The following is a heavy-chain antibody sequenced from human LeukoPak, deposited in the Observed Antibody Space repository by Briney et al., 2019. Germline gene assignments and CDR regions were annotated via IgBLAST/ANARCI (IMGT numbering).Heavy chain of an antibody. D-gene: IGHD3-10*01. CDR1: GGSFSGYY. CDR3: ARGRRRFGERRNWFDP. V-gene: IGHV4-34*01. J-gene: IGHJ5*02. Sequence: SETLSLTCAVYGGSFSGYYWSWIRQPPGKGLEWIGEINHSGSTNYNPSLKSRVTISVDTSKNQFSLKLSSVTAADTAVYYCARGRRRFGERRNWFDPWGQGTLVTVSS. CDR2: INHSGST.